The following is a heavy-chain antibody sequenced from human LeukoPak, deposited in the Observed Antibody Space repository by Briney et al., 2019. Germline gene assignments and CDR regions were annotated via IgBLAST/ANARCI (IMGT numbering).Heavy chain of an antibody. Sequence: GGSLRLSCAASRFTFSIYAMTWVRQAPGKGLEWVSAISGSGDRTYYADSVKGRFTISRDNSKNTLYLQMNSLRAEDTAVYYCAKDLTTMTTWTFDYWGQGTLVTVSS. V-gene: IGHV3-23*01. J-gene: IGHJ4*02. CDR1: RFTFSIYA. CDR3: AKDLTTMTTWTFDY. D-gene: IGHD4-17*01. CDR2: ISGSGDRT.